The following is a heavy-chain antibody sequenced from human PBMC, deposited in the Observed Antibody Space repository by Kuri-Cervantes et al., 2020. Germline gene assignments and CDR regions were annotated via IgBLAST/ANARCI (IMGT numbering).Heavy chain of an antibody. J-gene: IGHJ6*02. Sequence: ASVKVSCKASGYTFTSYGISWVRQAPGQGLEWMGWISAYNGNTNYAQKLQGRVTMTTDTSTSTAYMELRSLRSDDTAVYYCARDEGSGSYYYYYSGMDGWGQGTTVTVSS. CDR1: GYTFTSYG. D-gene: IGHD3-10*01. CDR3: ARDEGSGSYYYYYSGMDG. CDR2: ISAYNGNT. V-gene: IGHV1-18*01.